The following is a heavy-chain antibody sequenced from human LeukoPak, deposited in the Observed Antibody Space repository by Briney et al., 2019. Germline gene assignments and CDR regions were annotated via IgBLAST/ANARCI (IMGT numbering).Heavy chain of an antibody. CDR2: IWYDGSNK. V-gene: IGHV3-33*08. D-gene: IGHD6-25*01. Sequence: PGVSLRLSCSASGFTFSTYTMHWVRQAPGKGLEWVAVIWYDGSNKYYADSVKSRFTISRDNSKDTLFLQMNSLRVEDTAVYYCARGAVMPAANWFDPWGQGTLVTVSS. J-gene: IGHJ5*02. CDR3: ARGAVMPAANWFDP. CDR1: GFTFSTYT.